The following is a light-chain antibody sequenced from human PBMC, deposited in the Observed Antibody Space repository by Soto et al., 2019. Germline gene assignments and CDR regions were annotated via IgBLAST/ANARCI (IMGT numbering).Light chain of an antibody. V-gene: IGKV4-1*01. J-gene: IGKJ2*01. CDR1: QTVSLNSKNEYW. CDR2: WAS. CDR3: QQYSPSPPMYT. Sequence: DIVMTQSPDSLTVSPGERATITCRSSQTVSLNSKNEYWLGWYQWKSGQPAKLLIYWASYRRSGVPDRFTATGSGTVFTLTITNVQAEDEAIYFCQQYSPSPPMYTFARGTKLEIQ.